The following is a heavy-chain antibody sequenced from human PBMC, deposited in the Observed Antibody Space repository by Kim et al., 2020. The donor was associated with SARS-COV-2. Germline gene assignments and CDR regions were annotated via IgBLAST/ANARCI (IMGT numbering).Heavy chain of an antibody. J-gene: IGHJ4*02. V-gene: IGHV3-7*01. CDR2: IKQDGSGQ. D-gene: IGHD4-17*01. CDR3: AGWSTVNS. Sequence: GGSLRLSCAVSGFTFRTYWMSWVRQAPGKGLEWVAKIKQDGSGQYYVDSVKGRFTISRDSAKNSLYLQMNSLRVEDTAVYYCAGWSTVNSWGQGTLVTVSS. CDR1: GFTFRTYW.